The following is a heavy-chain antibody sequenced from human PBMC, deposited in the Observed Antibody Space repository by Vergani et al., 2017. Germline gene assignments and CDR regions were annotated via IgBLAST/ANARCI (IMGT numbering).Heavy chain of an antibody. CDR3: ARHGDIVVVPAAIVGWFDP. D-gene: IGHD2-2*01. CDR2: IYPGDSDT. J-gene: IGHJ5*02. Sequence: EVPLVQSGAEVKKPGESLKISCKGSGYSFTSYWIGWVRQMPGKGLEWMGIIYPGDSDTRYSPSFQGQVTISADKSISTAYLQWSSLQASDTAMYYCARHGDIVVVPAAIVGWFDPWGQGTLVTVSS. V-gene: IGHV5-51*01. CDR1: GYSFTSYW.